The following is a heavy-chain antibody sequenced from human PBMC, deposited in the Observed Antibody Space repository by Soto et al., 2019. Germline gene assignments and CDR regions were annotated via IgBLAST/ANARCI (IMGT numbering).Heavy chain of an antibody. CDR2: IYYSGST. CDR1: GCSITGHS. V-gene: IGHV4-59*11. CDR3: ARAGTNMFQFDY. D-gene: IGHD3-10*01. Sequence: WATLSLTCAFSGCSITGHSWSWIRQSPGKGLEWIGHIYYSGSTSYSPSLKSRVSVSVDTSKNQFSLEVHSLTAADTAVYYCARAGTNMFQFDYWGQGTLVNVTA. J-gene: IGHJ4*02.